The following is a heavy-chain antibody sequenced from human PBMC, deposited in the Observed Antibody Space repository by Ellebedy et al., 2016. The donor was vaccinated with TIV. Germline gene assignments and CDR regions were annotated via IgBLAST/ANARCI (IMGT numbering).Heavy chain of an antibody. CDR1: GFTFSSYW. D-gene: IGHD3-10*01. J-gene: IGHJ4*02. Sequence: GESLKISCAASGFTFSSYWMSWVRQAPGKGLEWVANIKQGGSEKYYVDSVKGRFTISRDDAKKSLYLQMNSLRADDTAVYYCARDRRLLSQLPDWGQGTLVTVSS. V-gene: IGHV3-7*01. CDR3: ARDRRLLSQLPD. CDR2: IKQGGSEK.